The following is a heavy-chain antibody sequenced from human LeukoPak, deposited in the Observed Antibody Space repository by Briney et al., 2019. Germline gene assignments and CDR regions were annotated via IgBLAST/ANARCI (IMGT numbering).Heavy chain of an antibody. CDR3: ARAPQPYYPIDY. D-gene: IGHD3-10*01. V-gene: IGHV3-53*01. J-gene: IGHJ4*02. Sequence: GGSLRLSCAASGFTVSSNYMSWVRQAPGKGLEWVSVIYSGGSTYYADSVKGRFTISRDNSKNTLYLQMNSLRAEDTAVYYCARAPQPYYPIDYWGQGTLVTVSS. CDR2: IYSGGST. CDR1: GFTVSSNY.